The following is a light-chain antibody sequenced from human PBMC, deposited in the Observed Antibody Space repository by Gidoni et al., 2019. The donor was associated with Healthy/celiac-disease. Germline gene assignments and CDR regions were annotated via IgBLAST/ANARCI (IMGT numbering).Light chain of an antibody. J-gene: IGKJ2*02. CDR3: QQSYSTPPST. CDR1: QSISSY. V-gene: IGKV1-39*01. CDR2: AAS. Sequence: DIQLTQSPSSLSASVGDRVTITCRASQSISSYLTWYQQKPGKAPKPLIYAASSLQSGVPSRFSGSGSGTDFTLTSSSLQPEDFATYYCQQSYSTPPSTFXQXTKLEIK.